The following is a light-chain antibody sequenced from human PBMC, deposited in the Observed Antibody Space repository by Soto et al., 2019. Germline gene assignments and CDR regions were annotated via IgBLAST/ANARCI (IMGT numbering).Light chain of an antibody. V-gene: IGKV3-20*01. CDR2: GAS. CDR1: QSVSSSY. Sequence: EIVLTEAAAAGPSSAGQTAHLCCXASQSVSSSYLAWYQQKPGQAPRLLIYGASSRATGIPDRFSGSGSGTDFTLTISRLEPEDFAVYYCQQYGSSPTFGQGTRLE. J-gene: IGKJ5*01. CDR3: QQYGSSPT.